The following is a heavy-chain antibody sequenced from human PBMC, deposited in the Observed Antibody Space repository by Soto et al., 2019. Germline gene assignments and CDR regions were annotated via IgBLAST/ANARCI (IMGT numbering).Heavy chain of an antibody. V-gene: IGHV3-74*01. D-gene: IGHD6-6*01. J-gene: IGHJ4*02. CDR3: ARVLYVPDEYSSSYYFDY. CDR1: GFTFSSYW. CDR2: INSDGSST. Sequence: GGSLRLSCAASGFTFSSYWMHWVRQAPGKGLVWVSRINSDGSSTSYADSVKGRFTISRDNAKNTLYLQMNSLRAEDTAVYYCARVLYVPDEYSSSYYFDYWGQGTLVTVSS.